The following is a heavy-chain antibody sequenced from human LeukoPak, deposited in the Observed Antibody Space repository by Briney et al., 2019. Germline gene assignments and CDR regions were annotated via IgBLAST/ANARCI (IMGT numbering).Heavy chain of an antibody. Sequence: PSETLSLTCTVSGGSISSYHWSWIRQPAGKALEWIGRIYTTWSTNYNPSLKRRVNMSVDTSKIQFSLELSAVTAVDTAVYYCARQVVVAGNAGFDFWGRGTLVIVFS. CDR3: ARQVVVAGNAGFDF. V-gene: IGHV4-4*07. D-gene: IGHD6-19*01. CDR2: IYTTWST. J-gene: IGHJ4*02. CDR1: GGSISSYH.